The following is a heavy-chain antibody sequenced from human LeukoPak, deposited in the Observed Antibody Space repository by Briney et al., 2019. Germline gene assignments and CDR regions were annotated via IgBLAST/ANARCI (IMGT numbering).Heavy chain of an antibody. CDR3: AKNSEATTYDILTGYDY. J-gene: IGHJ4*02. Sequence: GGSLRLSCAASGFTFSSYAMHWVRQAPGKGLEWVAVISYDGSNKYYADSVKGRFTISRDNSKDTLYLQMNSLRAEDTAVYHCAKNSEATTYDILTGYDYWGQGTLVTVSS. D-gene: IGHD3-9*01. CDR2: ISYDGSNK. CDR1: GFTFSSYA. V-gene: IGHV3-30*04.